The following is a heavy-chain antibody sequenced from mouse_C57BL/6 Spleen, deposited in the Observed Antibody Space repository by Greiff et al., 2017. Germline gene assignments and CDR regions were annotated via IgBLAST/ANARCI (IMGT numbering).Heavy chain of an antibody. Sequence: QVQLQQPGAELVKPGASVKMSCKASGYTFTSYWITWVKQRPGQGLEWIGDIYPGSGSTNYNEKFKSKATVTVDTSSSTAYMQLSSLTSEDSAVYYCARDYGSRSYFDYWGQGTTLTVSS. D-gene: IGHD1-1*01. J-gene: IGHJ2*01. CDR2: IYPGSGST. V-gene: IGHV1-55*01. CDR3: ARDYGSRSYFDY. CDR1: GYTFTSYW.